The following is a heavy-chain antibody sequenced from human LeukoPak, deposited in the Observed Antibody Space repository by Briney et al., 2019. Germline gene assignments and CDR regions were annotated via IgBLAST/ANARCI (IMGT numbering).Heavy chain of an antibody. Sequence: GGSLRLSCAASGFSFSSYWMSWVRQAPGKGLEWVANIKQDGSEIYYVDSVKGRFTISRDNAKNSLYVQMNSLRAKDTAVYYCARHNRSDRRRTPFDYWGQGTLVTVSS. V-gene: IGHV3-7*03. CDR1: GFSFSSYW. D-gene: IGHD1-1*01. CDR2: IKQDGSEI. CDR3: ARHNRSDRRRTPFDY. J-gene: IGHJ4*02.